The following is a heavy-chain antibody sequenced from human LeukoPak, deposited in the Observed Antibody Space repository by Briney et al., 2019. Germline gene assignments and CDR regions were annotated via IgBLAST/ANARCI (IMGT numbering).Heavy chain of an antibody. J-gene: IGHJ4*02. D-gene: IGHD3-10*01. Sequence: SETLSLTCAVSGYSISSGYYWGWIRQPPGKGLEWIGSIYHSGSTYYNPSLKSRVTISVDTSKNQFSLKLSSVTAADTAVYYCARQGWFGGTFDYWGQGTLVTVSS. CDR2: IYHSGST. CDR1: GYSISSGYY. CDR3: ARQGWFGGTFDY. V-gene: IGHV4-38-2*01.